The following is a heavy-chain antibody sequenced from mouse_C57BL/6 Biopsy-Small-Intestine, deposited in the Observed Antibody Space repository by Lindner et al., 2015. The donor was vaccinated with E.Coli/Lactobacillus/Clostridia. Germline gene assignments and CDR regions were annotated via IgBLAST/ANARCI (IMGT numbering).Heavy chain of an antibody. D-gene: IGHD1-1*01. J-gene: IGHJ1*03. CDR1: GFTFSSYA. CDR3: ARAPYYGSSPWYFDV. Sequence: VQLQESGGGLVKPGGSLKLSCAASGFTFSSYAMSWVRQTPEKRLEWVATISDGGSYTYYPDNVKGRFTISRDNAKNNLYLQMSHLKSEDTAMYYCARAPYYGSSPWYFDVWGTGTTVTVSS. CDR2: ISDGGSYT. V-gene: IGHV5-4*01.